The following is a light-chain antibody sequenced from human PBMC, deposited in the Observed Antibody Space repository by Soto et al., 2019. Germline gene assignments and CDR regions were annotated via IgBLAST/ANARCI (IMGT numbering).Light chain of an antibody. CDR1: SSDVGSYNL. CDR3: CSYTSSSTV. Sequence: QSALTQPASVSGSPGQSITISCTGTSSDVGSYNLVSWYQQHPGKVPKLIIYEGSKRPSGVSNRFSVSRSGNTASLTISGLQAEDEADYYCCSYTSSSTVFGTGTKVTVL. V-gene: IGLV2-14*02. J-gene: IGLJ1*01. CDR2: EGS.